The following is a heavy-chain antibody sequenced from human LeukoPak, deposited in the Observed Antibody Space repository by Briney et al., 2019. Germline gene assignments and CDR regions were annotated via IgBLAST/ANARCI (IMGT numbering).Heavy chain of an antibody. CDR2: IYYSGST. Sequence: PSETLSLTCTVSGGSISSQYWSWIRQPPGKGLEWIGYIYYSGSTNYNPSLKSRLSMSIDTSKNQFSLKLSSVTAAYAAVYYCARVNWNYDGLAWFDPWGQGTLVTVSS. D-gene: IGHD1-7*01. V-gene: IGHV4-59*11. CDR3: ARVNWNYDGLAWFDP. CDR1: GGSISSQY. J-gene: IGHJ5*02.